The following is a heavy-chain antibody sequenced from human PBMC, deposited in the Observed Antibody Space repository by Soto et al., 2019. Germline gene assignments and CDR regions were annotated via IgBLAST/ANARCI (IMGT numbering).Heavy chain of an antibody. CDR1: GYTFTGHH. D-gene: IGHD2-15*01. V-gene: IGHV1-2*02. J-gene: IGHJ4*02. Sequence: ASVKVSCKTSGYTFTGHHIHWVRQAPGQGLEWMGWINPISGGTKYREKFQGRVSITRDKSSSTAYMELSSLTSDDSAVYYCAKDGRHCSGGSCPQGHWGQGTLVTVSS. CDR3: AKDGRHCSGGSCPQGH. CDR2: INPISGGT.